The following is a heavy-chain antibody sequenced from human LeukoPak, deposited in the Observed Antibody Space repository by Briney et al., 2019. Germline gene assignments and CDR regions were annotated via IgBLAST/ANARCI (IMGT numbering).Heavy chain of an antibody. D-gene: IGHD4-23*01. CDR3: ARAGGGDFDY. V-gene: IGHV4-39*07. Sequence: SETLSLTCSVSGDSVTSSHYYWGWIRQPPGKRMEWIGTIDNSGTIYYNPSLKSRVTISLDTSKNQLSLRLISVIAADTAVYYCARAGGGDFDYWGQGTLVTVSS. CDR1: GDSVTSSHYY. J-gene: IGHJ4*02. CDR2: IDNSGTI.